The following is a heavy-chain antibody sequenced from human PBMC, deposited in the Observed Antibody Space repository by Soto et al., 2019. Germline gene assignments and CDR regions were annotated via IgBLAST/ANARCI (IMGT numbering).Heavy chain of an antibody. CDR1: GGSISSSNW. V-gene: IGHV4-4*02. J-gene: IGHJ3*02. CDR3: ARGEEAVAGDDAFDI. D-gene: IGHD6-19*01. Sequence: QVQLQESGPGLVKPSGTLSLTCAVSGGSISSSNWWSWVRQPPGKGLEWIGEIYHSGSTNYNPSLKRRVTISVDKSNNQFSLKLSSVTAADTAVYYCARGEEAVAGDDAFDIWGQGTMVTVSS. CDR2: IYHSGST.